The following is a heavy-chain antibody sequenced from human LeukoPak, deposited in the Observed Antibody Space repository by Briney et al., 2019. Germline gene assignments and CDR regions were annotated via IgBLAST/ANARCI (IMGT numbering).Heavy chain of an antibody. CDR3: ARGAGAGYNLQPFDY. CDR2: IYYSGST. J-gene: IGHJ4*02. CDR1: GGSISSYY. D-gene: IGHD5-24*01. Sequence: SETLSLTCTVSGGSISSYYWSWIRQPPGKGLEWIGCIYYSGSTKYNPSLKSRVSISVDTSKNQFSLKLSPVTAADTAVYYCARGAGAGYNLQPFDYWGQGTLVTVSS. V-gene: IGHV4-59*08.